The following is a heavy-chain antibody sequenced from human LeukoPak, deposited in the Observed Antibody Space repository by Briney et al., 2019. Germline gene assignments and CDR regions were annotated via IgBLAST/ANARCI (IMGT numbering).Heavy chain of an antibody. CDR1: GYSISSGYY. V-gene: IGHV4-38-2*02. Sequence: SETLSLTCTVSGYSISSGYYWGWIRQPPGRGLEWIGSIYHSGSTYYNPSLKSRVTISVDTSKNQFSLKLSSVTAADTAVYYCARAQGYGSGSHRSWGQGTLVTVSS. CDR3: ARAQGYGSGSHRS. CDR2: IYHSGST. J-gene: IGHJ4*02. D-gene: IGHD3-10*01.